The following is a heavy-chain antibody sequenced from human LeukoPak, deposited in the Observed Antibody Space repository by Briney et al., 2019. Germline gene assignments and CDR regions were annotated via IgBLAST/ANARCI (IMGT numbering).Heavy chain of an antibody. CDR3: ARATYYDFWSGYPYPYYFDY. Sequence: PGGSLRLSCAASGFTFSSYSINWVRQAPGKGLEWVAVISYDGSNKYYADSVKGRFTISRDNSKNTLYLQMNSLRAEDTAVYYRARATYYDFWSGYPYPYYFDYWGQGTLVTVSS. CDR1: GFTFSSYS. J-gene: IGHJ4*02. V-gene: IGHV3-30*03. CDR2: ISYDGSNK. D-gene: IGHD3-3*01.